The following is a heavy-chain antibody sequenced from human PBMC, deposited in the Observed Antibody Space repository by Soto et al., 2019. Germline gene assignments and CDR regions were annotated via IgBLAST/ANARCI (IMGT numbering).Heavy chain of an antibody. D-gene: IGHD1-1*01. CDR3: ARGRYGDY. CDR2: ISAHNGNT. J-gene: IGHJ4*02. CDR1: GYAFTTYG. Sequence: QVHLVQSGAEVKKPGASVKVSCQGSGYAFTTYGITWVRQAPGQGLEWMGWISAHNGNTTYAKKPQGTVTVTRDTSTSTAYMELRSVRYDDTAVYYCARGRYGDYWGQGALVTVSS. V-gene: IGHV1-18*01.